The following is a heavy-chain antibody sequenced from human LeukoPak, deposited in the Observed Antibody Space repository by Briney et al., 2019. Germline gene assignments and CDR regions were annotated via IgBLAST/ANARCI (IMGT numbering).Heavy chain of an antibody. CDR2: INHSGST. Sequence: PSETLSLTCAVYGGSFSGYYWSWIRQPPGKGLEWIGEINHSGSTNYNPSLKSRVTISVDTSKNQFSLKLSSVTAADTAVYYCARDQHDYYFFYMDVWGKGTTVTVSS. J-gene: IGHJ6*03. CDR3: ARDQHDYYFFYMDV. CDR1: GGSFSGYY. V-gene: IGHV4-34*01.